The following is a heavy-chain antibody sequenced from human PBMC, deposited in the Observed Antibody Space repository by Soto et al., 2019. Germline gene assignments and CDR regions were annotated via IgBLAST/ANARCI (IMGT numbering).Heavy chain of an antibody. CDR2: ISYSGNT. Sequence: QVQLQESGPGLVKPSETLSLTCTVSGVSITSYYWSWIRQSPGKGLEWIGFISYSGNTNYNPSLKRRVIISRDTSRNEFSLRQTSVTAADTAVYYCATSSGPQSPIGDHWGQGTLVTVSS. CDR3: ATSSGPQSPIGDH. J-gene: IGHJ4*02. D-gene: IGHD6-19*01. V-gene: IGHV4-59*08. CDR1: GVSITSYY.